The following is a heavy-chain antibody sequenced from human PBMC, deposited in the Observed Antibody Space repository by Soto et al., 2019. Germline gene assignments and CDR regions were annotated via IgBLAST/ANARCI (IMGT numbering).Heavy chain of an antibody. CDR1: GFTLSSYA. J-gene: IGHJ6*02. CDR3: AKEALSSGWSDGMDV. V-gene: IGHV3-23*01. CDR2: IGGSGGNT. D-gene: IGHD6-19*01. Sequence: GGFLRLPCAASGFTLSSYAMSRVRQAPGKGLEWVAAIGGSGGNTYYADSVKGRFTISRDNSKNALYLQMNSLRAEDTAVYYCAKEALSSGWSDGMDVWGQGTTVTVSS.